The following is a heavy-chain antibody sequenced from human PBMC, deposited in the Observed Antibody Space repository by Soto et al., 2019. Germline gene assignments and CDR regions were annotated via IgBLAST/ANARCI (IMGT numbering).Heavy chain of an antibody. CDR3: ARDPRVETTLMAVFQG. CDR1: GFSFSNYG. CDR2: IWYDGSNK. D-gene: IGHD3-3*01. J-gene: IGHJ1*01. Sequence: QVQLVESGGGVVQPGRSLRLSCAGSGFSFSNYGMHWVRQAPGKGLEWVALIWYDGSNKYYADSVKGRFTISRDNSKNPLYLQMSSLRNEDTAVYYCARDPRVETTLMAVFQGWGQGTLVTVSS. V-gene: IGHV3-33*01.